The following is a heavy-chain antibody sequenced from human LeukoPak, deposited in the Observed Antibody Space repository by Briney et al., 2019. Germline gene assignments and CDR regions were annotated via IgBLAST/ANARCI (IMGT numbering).Heavy chain of an antibody. V-gene: IGHV4-30-2*01. CDR2: IYHSGST. D-gene: IGHD6-13*01. Sequence: PSETLSLTCTVSGGSISSGGYYWSWIRQPPGKGLEWIGCIYHSGSTYYNPSLKSRVTISVDRSKNQFSLKLSSVTAADTAVYYCAREAHPSSIAAADAFDIWGQGTMVTVSS. J-gene: IGHJ3*02. CDR3: AREAHPSSIAAADAFDI. CDR1: GGSISSGGYY.